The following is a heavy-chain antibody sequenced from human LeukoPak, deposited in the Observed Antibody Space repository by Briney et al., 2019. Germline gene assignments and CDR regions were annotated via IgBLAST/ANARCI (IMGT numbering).Heavy chain of an antibody. V-gene: IGHV3-30*04. CDR3: ARDRGNDYGALMQH. Sequence: GRSLRLSCVASGFTFSSYAMHWVRQAPGKGLEWVAVISYDGSNKYYADSVKGRFTISRDNSKNTLYLQMNSLRAEDTAVYYCARDRGNDYGALMQHWGQGTLVTVSS. J-gene: IGHJ1*01. D-gene: IGHD4-17*01. CDR1: GFTFSSYA. CDR2: ISYDGSNK.